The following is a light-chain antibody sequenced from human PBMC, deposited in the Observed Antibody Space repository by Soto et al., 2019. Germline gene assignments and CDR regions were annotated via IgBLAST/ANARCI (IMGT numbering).Light chain of an antibody. CDR2: GAS. J-gene: IGKJ1*01. CDR1: QSVPNSY. V-gene: IGKV3-15*01. Sequence: ERVLTQSPGTLSLSPGERAALSCRASQSVPNSYLAWYKPKPGQAPRLLSYGASTRATGIPARFSGRGSGTEFILTISSLKSEDFEVYYCQQYDDWPETFGQGTKVDI. CDR3: QQYDDWPET.